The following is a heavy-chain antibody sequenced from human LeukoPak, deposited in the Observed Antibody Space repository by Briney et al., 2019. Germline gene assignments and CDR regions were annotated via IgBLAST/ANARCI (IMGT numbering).Heavy chain of an antibody. CDR1: GGSISSYY. D-gene: IGHD1-26*01. CDR3: ARGGRWELPYNWFDP. Sequence: SETLSLTCTVSGGSISSYYWSWIRQPPGKGLEWIGYIYYSGSTNYNPSLKSRVTISVDTSKNQFSLKLSSMTAADTAVYYCARGGRWELPYNWFDPWGQGTLVTVSS. CDR2: IYYSGST. J-gene: IGHJ5*02. V-gene: IGHV4-59*01.